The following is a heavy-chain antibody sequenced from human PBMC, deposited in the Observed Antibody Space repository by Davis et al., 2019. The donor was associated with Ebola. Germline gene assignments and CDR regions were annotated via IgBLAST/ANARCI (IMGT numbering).Heavy chain of an antibody. V-gene: IGHV4-4*02. Sequence: SETLSLTCAVSGGSISSSNWWSWVRQPPGKGLEWIGEIYHSGSTNYNPSLKSRVTISVDKSKNQFSLKLSSVTAADTAVYYCARVGIVVVPAALYYYYGMDVWGKGTTVTVSS. CDR2: IYHSGST. D-gene: IGHD2-2*01. J-gene: IGHJ6*04. CDR1: GGSISSSNW. CDR3: ARVGIVVVPAALYYYYGMDV.